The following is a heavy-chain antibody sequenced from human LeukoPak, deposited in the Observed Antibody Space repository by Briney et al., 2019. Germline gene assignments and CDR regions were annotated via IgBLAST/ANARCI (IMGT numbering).Heavy chain of an antibody. J-gene: IGHJ4*02. D-gene: IGHD6-13*01. V-gene: IGHV3-7*01. CDR3: AIIPRAAAGPSARSPFHY. CDR2: IKQDGSDK. CDR1: GFTFSSYW. Sequence: GGSLRLSCEVSGFTFSSYWMNWVRQAPGKGLEWVANIKQDGSDKYYVDSVKGRFTISRDNAKNSPYLQMNSLRAEDTAVYYCAIIPRAAAGPSARSPFHYWGQGTLVTVSS.